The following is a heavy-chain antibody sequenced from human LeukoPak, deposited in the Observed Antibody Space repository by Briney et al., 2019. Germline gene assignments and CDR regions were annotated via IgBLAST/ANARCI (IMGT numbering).Heavy chain of an antibody. Sequence: ASVKVSCRASGYSFTNYFIHWVRQAPGQGLEWVGIINPDGASTTYGQKFQGRVTMTRDMSTSTVYMELSSLRSEDSAVYYCARAFSGYGGYYDYWGQGTPVTVSS. D-gene: IGHD5-12*01. CDR2: INPDGAST. CDR3: ARAFSGYGGYYDY. CDR1: GYSFTNYF. V-gene: IGHV1-46*01. J-gene: IGHJ4*02.